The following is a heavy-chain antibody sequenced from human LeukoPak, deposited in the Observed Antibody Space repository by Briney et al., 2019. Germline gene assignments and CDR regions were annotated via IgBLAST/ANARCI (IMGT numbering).Heavy chain of an antibody. J-gene: IGHJ4*02. CDR3: AKLTMVRGIKVYFDY. Sequence: GESLKISCKGSGYSFTNYWIGWVRQMPGKGLEWMGIIYPGDSDTRYSPSFQGQVTISADKSISTAYLQWSILKASDTAMYYCAKLTMVRGIKVYFDYWGQGTLVTVSS. CDR1: GYSFTNYW. V-gene: IGHV5-51*01. CDR2: IYPGDSDT. D-gene: IGHD3-10*01.